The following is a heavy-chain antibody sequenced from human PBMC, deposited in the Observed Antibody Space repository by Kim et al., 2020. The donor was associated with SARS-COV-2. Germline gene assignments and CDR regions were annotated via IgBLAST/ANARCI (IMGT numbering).Heavy chain of an antibody. CDR3: ARIGDY. D-gene: IGHD2-15*01. V-gene: IGHV5-51*01. Sequence: YPCDSDTRYSPSFQGQVTISADKSISTAYLQWSSLKASDTAMYYCARIGDYWGQGTLVTVSS. J-gene: IGHJ4*02. CDR2: YPCDSDT.